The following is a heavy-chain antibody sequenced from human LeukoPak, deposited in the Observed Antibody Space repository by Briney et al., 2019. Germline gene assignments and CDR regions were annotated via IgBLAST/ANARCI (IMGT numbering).Heavy chain of an antibody. CDR2: IYSAGST. J-gene: IGHJ4*02. Sequence: GGSLRLSCAASGFSVSSKYVSWVRQAPGKGLEWVSVIYSAGSTYYADSVKGRFTISRDNSKNTLYLQMNSLRAEDTAVYYCASLTYYFDYWGQGTLVTVSS. V-gene: IGHV3-66*01. CDR3: ASLTYYFDY. CDR1: GFSVSSKY.